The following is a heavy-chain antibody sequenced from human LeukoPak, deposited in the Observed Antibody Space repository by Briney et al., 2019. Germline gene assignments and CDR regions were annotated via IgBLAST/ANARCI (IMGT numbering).Heavy chain of an antibody. J-gene: IGHJ4*02. CDR2: ISGSGGST. D-gene: IGHD1-26*01. Sequence: GGSLRLSCAASGFTFSSYAMSWVRQAPGKGLEWVSAISGSGGSTYYADSVKGRFTISRDNSKNTLYLQMNSLRAEDTAVYYCAPPASWQLKKPLIDYGGQGTLATVSS. CDR1: GFTFSSYA. CDR3: APPASWQLKKPLIDY. V-gene: IGHV3-23*01.